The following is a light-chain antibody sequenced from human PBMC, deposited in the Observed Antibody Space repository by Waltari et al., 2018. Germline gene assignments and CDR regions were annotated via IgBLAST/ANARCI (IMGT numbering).Light chain of an antibody. CDR2: GVY. Sequence: QSVLTQPRPVSGSPGQSVAIPCTGPSSDVAAYYYVSWYQQYPGKAPKVMIYGVYKRPSGVPVRFSGSKSGNTASLTISGLQAEDEADYYCCSYANAKWVFGGGTRLTVL. CDR1: SSDVAAYYY. J-gene: IGLJ3*02. V-gene: IGLV2-11*01. CDR3: CSYANAKWV.